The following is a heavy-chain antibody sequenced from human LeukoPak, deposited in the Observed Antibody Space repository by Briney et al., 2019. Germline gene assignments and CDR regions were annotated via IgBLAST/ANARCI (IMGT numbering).Heavy chain of an antibody. CDR3: ARDPSGTYYPRVSGALDI. Sequence: PGGSLRLSCAASGFTFSSYAMHWVRQAPGKGPEWVAVISYDGSNKYYADSVKGRFTISRDNSKNTLYLQMNSLRAEDTAVYYCARDPSGTYYPRVSGALDIWGQGTMVTVSS. J-gene: IGHJ3*02. CDR1: GFTFSSYA. D-gene: IGHD1-26*01. V-gene: IGHV3-30*04. CDR2: ISYDGSNK.